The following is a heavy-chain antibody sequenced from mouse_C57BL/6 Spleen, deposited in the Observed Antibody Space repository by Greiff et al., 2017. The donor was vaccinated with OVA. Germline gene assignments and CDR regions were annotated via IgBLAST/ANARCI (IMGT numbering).Heavy chain of an antibody. CDR2: IYPGDGDT. CDR3: ARPPAYYDEGGYFDV. J-gene: IGHJ1*03. CDR1: GYAFSSSW. Sequence: QVQLKESGPELVKPGASVKISCKASGYAFSSSWMNWVKQRPGKGLEWIGRIYPGDGDTNYNGKFKGKATLTADKSSSTAYMQLSSLTSEDSAVYFCARPPAYYDEGGYFDVWGTGTTVTVSS. V-gene: IGHV1-82*01. D-gene: IGHD2-10*01.